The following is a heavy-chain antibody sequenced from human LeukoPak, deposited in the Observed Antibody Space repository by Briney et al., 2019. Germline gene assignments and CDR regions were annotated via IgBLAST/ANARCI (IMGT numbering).Heavy chain of an antibody. J-gene: IGHJ6*03. CDR1: GFTFDDYA. CDR2: ISWNSGSI. D-gene: IGHD2-2*01. Sequence: GRSLRLSCAASGFTFDDYAMHWVRQAPGKGLEWVSGISWNSGSIGYADSVKGRFTISRDNAKNSLYLQMNSLRAEDMALYYCVKGYCSSTSCSMDVWGKGTTVTVSS. V-gene: IGHV3-9*03. CDR3: VKGYCSSTSCSMDV.